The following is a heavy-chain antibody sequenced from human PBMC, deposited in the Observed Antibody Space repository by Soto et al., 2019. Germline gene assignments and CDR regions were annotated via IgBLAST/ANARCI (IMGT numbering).Heavy chain of an antibody. CDR3: AKDQYYDSSGPSYYFDY. Sequence: GGSLRLSCAASGFTFSSYAMSWVRQAPGKGLEWVSAISGSGGSTYYADSVKGRFTISRDNSKNTLYLQMNSLRAEDTAVYYCAKDQYYDSSGPSYYFDYWGQGTLVTVSS. J-gene: IGHJ4*02. CDR1: GFTFSSYA. V-gene: IGHV3-23*01. CDR2: ISGSGGST. D-gene: IGHD3-22*01.